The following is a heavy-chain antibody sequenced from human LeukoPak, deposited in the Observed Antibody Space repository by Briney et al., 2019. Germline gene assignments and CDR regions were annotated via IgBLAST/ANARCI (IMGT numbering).Heavy chain of an antibody. CDR3: ARARPWDSSRSYYFGMDV. V-gene: IGHV3-23*01. CDR2: IPGSGGAT. CDR1: GFTFSSYA. D-gene: IGHD3-22*01. J-gene: IGHJ6*02. Sequence: GGSLRLSCEASGFTFSSYAIRWVRQSPGTGLEWVSSIPGSGGATYYADSVRGRFSISRDSSKNTVYLQMNSLRDEDTAVYYCARARPWDSSRSYYFGMDVWGHGTTVTVSS.